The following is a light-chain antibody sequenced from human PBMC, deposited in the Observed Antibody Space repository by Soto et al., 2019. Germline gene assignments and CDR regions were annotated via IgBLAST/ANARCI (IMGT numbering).Light chain of an antibody. V-gene: IGKV1-39*01. CDR1: QSISSY. J-gene: IGKJ5*01. CDR2: AAS. Sequence: IQMTQSPSSLPASVGDRVTITCRASQSISSYLNWYQQKPGKAPKLLIYAASTLQSGVPSRFSGSGSGTDFALTISSLQPEDFATYYCQQSYSAPPITFGQGTRLEIK. CDR3: QQSYSAPPIT.